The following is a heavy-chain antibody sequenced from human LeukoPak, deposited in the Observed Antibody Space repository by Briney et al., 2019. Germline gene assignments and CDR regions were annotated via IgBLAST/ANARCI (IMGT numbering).Heavy chain of an antibody. Sequence: KPLETLSLTCAVYGGSFSGYYWSWIRQPPGKGLEWISYISQRGDHIFYADSVKGRFTVSRDDAKNLLYLQMSSLRDADTAVYYCGREELGNFAPTDFWGQGVLVTVSS. D-gene: IGHD1-7*01. V-gene: IGHV3-11*01. J-gene: IGHJ4*02. CDR2: ISQRGDHI. CDR3: GREELGNFAPTDF. CDR1: GGSFSGYY.